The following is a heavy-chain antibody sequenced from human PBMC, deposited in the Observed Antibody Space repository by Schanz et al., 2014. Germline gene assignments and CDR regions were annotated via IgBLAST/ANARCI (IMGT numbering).Heavy chain of an antibody. J-gene: IGHJ4*02. V-gene: IGHV4-31*03. CDR2: ISYSGRT. CDR1: GASISSRDFY. D-gene: IGHD2-2*01. Sequence: QVQLQESGPGLVKPSQTLSLTCTVSGASISSRDFYWSWIRQFPGKGLEWIGYISYSGRTYYSPSLKSRLTMTVDTSKNQFSLRLSSVTAADTAIYYCSRGECSSTSCHEVAPTDDWGQGTLVTVSS. CDR3: SRGECSSTSCHEVAPTDD.